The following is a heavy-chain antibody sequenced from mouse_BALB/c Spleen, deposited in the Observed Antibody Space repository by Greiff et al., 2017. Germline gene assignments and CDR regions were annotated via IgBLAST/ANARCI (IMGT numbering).Heavy chain of an antibody. D-gene: IGHD2-14*01. CDR3: ARDYRHFDY. V-gene: IGHV5-4*02. J-gene: IGHJ2*01. CDR2: ISDGGSYT. Sequence: EVKLVESGGGLVKPGGSLKLSCAASGFTFSDYYMYWVRQTPEKRLEWVATISDGGSYTYYPDSVKGRFTISRDNAKNNLYLQMNSLQTDDTAMYYCARDYRHFDYWGQGTTLTVSS. CDR1: GFTFSDYY.